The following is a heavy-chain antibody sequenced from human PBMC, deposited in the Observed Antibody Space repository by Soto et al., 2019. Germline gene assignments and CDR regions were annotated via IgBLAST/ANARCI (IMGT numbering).Heavy chain of an antibody. CDR1: GYTFTSYG. J-gene: IGHJ4*02. D-gene: IGHD1-26*01. CDR2: ISAYNGNT. Sequence: ASVKVSCKASGYTFTSYGISWVRQAPGQGLEWMGWISAYNGNTNYAQKLQGRVTMTTDTSTSTAYMELRSLRSDDTAVYYCARDRYSGVVGATPDNFDYWGQGTLVTVSS. CDR3: ARDRYSGVVGATPDNFDY. V-gene: IGHV1-18*01.